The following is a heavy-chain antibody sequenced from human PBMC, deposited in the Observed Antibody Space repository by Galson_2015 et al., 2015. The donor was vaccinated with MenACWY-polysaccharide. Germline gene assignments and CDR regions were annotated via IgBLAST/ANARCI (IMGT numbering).Heavy chain of an antibody. CDR2: IGSTMRYI. V-gene: IGHV3-21*01. CDR3: ARELSGPPASGY. CDR1: EFAFNRHT. D-gene: IGHD1-26*01. J-gene: IGHJ4*02. Sequence: SLRLSCAASEFAFNRHTMTWVRQAPGKGLEWVASIGSTMRYIYYADSVKGRFTISRDNAKNSLYLQMNSLRVEDTAIYYCARELSGPPASGYCGQGSLVTVSS.